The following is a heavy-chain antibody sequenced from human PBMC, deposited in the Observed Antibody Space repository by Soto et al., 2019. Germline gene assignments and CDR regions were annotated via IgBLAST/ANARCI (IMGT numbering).Heavy chain of an antibody. J-gene: IGHJ6*02. CDR1: GFTFSSYG. CDR3: ANLHVCSSTSCYELVSYYYGMDV. Sequence: GGSLRLSCAASGFTFSSYGMHWVRQAPGKGLEWVAVISYDGSNKYYADSVKGRFTISRDNSKNTLYLQMNSLRAEDTAVYYCANLHVCSSTSCYELVSYYYGMDVWGQGTTVTVSS. CDR2: ISYDGSNK. V-gene: IGHV3-30*18. D-gene: IGHD2-2*01.